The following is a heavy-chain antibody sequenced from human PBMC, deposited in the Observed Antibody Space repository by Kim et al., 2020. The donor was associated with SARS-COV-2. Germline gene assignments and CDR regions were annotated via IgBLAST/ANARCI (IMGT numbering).Heavy chain of an antibody. J-gene: IGHJ6*02. CDR1: GFTFSSYA. Sequence: GGSLRLSCAASGFTFSSYAMSWVRQAPGKGLEWVSAISGSGGSTYYADSVKGRFTISRDNSKNTLYLQMNILRAEDTAVYYCAKDGAAGIVVVAAAWYYYYYGMDVWGQGTTVTVSS. CDR2: ISGSGGST. D-gene: IGHD2-2*01. V-gene: IGHV3-23*01. CDR3: AKDGAAGIVVVAAAWYYYYYGMDV.